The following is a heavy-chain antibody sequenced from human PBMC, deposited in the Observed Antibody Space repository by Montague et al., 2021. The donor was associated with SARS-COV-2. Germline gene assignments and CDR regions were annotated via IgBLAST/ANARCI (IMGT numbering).Heavy chain of an antibody. D-gene: IGHD7-27*01. CDR1: GGSINSNSYY. V-gene: IGHV4-39*01. CDR3: SRQTNWGAPGYFDL. CDR2: IYYSGTT. J-gene: IGHJ2*01. Sequence: SETLSLTCTVSGGSINSNSYYWGWLRQPPGKGLEWIGSIYYSGTTDYNPSLKGRVTISVDTSKNQFSLKLTSVTAADTSVFYCSRQTNWGAPGYFDLWGRGTLVTVSS.